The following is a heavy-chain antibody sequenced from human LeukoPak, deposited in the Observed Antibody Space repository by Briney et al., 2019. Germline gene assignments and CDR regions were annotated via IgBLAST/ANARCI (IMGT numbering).Heavy chain of an antibody. CDR1: VGSISSGDYY. CDR2: IYYSGST. J-gene: IGHJ5*02. V-gene: IGHV4-30-4*01. CDR3: ARDRQGYCSGGSCQMA. D-gene: IGHD2-15*01. Sequence: SQTLSLTCTVSVGSISSGDYYWSWIRQPPGKGLEWIGYIYYSGSTYYNPSLKSRVTISVDTSKIQFSLKLSSVTAADTAVYYCARDRQGYCSGGSCQMAWGQGTLVTVSS.